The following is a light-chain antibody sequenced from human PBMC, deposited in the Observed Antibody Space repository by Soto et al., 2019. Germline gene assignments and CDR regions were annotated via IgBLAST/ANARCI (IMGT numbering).Light chain of an antibody. J-gene: IGKJ4*01. CDR2: AAS. CDR1: QSISSY. V-gene: IGKV1-39*01. Sequence: DIQMTQSPSSLSASVGDRVTITCRASQSISSYLNWYQQKPGKAPKLLIYAASSLQSGVLSRLSGSESGTDFTLPSSSLQAENFGTYDWQQRYSTPRLTFGGGTKLEIK. CDR3: QQRYSTPRLT.